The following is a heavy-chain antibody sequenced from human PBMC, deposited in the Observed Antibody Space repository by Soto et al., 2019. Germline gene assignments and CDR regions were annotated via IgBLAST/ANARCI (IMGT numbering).Heavy chain of an antibody. V-gene: IGHV3-43*01. J-gene: IGHJ4*02. CDR1: GFAFDRTT. D-gene: IGHD3-9*01. Sequence: GSLRLSCTASGFAFDRTTMHWARQAPGKGLEWVSFINGGGDSAYYADSVKGRFTMSRENRKNSLYLQMNSLRIEDTAVYYCIKDRDWSFEYWGQGTPVTVSS. CDR3: IKDRDWSFEY. CDR2: INGGGDSA.